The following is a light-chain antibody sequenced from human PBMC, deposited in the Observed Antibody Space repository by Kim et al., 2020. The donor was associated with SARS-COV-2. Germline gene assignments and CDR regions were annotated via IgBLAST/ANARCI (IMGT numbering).Light chain of an antibody. J-gene: IGKJ3*01. V-gene: IGKV1-39*01. CDR1: QSISSH. Sequence: DIQMTQSPSSLSASVVDRVTITCRTSQSISSHLNWYHQKPGRAPKLLIYAASTLQGGVPSRFSGSGSETDFTLTISSLQPEDFGTYFCQQSYITPFTFGPGTKVYIK. CDR3: QQSYITPFT. CDR2: AAS.